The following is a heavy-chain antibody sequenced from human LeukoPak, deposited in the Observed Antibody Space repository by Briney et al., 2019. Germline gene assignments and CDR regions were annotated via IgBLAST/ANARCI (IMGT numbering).Heavy chain of an antibody. Sequence: GGSLRLSCAASGFTFSSYAMSWVRQAPGKGLEWVSSISSSSSYIYYADSVKGRFTISRDNAKNSLYLQMNSLRAEDTAVYYCARARVRGSGSYYKDYWGQGTLVTVSS. CDR3: ARARVRGSGSYYKDY. D-gene: IGHD3-10*01. V-gene: IGHV3-21*01. CDR2: ISSSSSYI. CDR1: GFTFSSYA. J-gene: IGHJ4*02.